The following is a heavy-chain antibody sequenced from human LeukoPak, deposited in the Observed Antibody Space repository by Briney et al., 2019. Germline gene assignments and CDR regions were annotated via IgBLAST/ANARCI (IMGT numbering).Heavy chain of an antibody. CDR3: GRLAREGYYDSTGYNFDN. V-gene: IGHV4-39*01. CDR2: IYYNGNT. Sequence: SETLSLTCTVSGGSVSSSSYYWGWIRQPPGKGLEWIGNIYYNGNTYYKSSLKSRLTISVDTSKNQFSLKLSSVTAADTAIYYCGRLAREGYYDSTGYNFDNWGQGTLVSVSS. J-gene: IGHJ4*02. CDR1: GGSVSSSSYY. D-gene: IGHD3-22*01.